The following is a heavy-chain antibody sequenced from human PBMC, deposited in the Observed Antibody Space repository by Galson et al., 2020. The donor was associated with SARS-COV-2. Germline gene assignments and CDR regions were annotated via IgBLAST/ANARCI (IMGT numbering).Heavy chain of an antibody. J-gene: IGHJ4*02. CDR1: GGSISSSSYY. CDR2: IYYSRST. V-gene: IGHV4-39*01. D-gene: IGHD2-21*02. Sequence: SETLSLTCTVSGGSISSSSYYWSWIRQPPGKGLEWIGSIYYSRSTYYNPSIKSRVTISVATSKNLFSLILSSATAADTPVYYCVVVLTAMTYFDCWLQGTLLTVCS. CDR3: VVVLTAMTYFDC.